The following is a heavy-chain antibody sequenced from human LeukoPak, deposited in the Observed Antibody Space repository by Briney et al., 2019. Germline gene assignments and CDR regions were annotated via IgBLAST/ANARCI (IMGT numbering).Heavy chain of an antibody. V-gene: IGHV4-59*01. J-gene: IGHJ6*03. Sequence: PSETLSLTCMHPGGSTSSSYWRSIRQPPGKGLEWIGHILYRVSINYNPSLKSRITIAVDTSKNQFSLKLSSVTAADTAVYYCARDRGGRGIAVAGKGTSYYYYYMDVWGKGTTVTVSS. CDR1: GGSTSSSY. CDR3: ARDRGGRGIAVAGKGTSYYYYYMDV. D-gene: IGHD6-19*01. CDR2: ILYRVSI.